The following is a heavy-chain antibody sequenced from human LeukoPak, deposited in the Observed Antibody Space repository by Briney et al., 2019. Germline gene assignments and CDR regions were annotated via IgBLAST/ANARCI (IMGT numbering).Heavy chain of an antibody. J-gene: IGHJ4*02. V-gene: IGHV4-59*08. CDR2: IYYSGST. D-gene: IGHD3-3*01. CDR1: GGSISSYY. Sequence: SETLSLTCTVSGGSISSYYWSWIRQPPGKGLEWIGFIYYSGSTNYNPSLRSRVTMSVDTSKNQFSLRLTSVTAADTAVYFCARQYYDFWSGMNAEYYFDYWGQGTLVTVSS. CDR3: ARQYYDFWSGMNAEYYFDY.